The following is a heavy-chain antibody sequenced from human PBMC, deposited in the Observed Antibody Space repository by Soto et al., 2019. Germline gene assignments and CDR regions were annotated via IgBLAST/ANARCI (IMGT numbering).Heavy chain of an antibody. CDR1: DGSISSGGYS. Sequence: QLQLQESGSGLVKPSQTLSLTCAVSDGSISSGGYSWSWIRQPPGKGLEWIGYIYHGGNSYYNPSLKSRVTISIDSFQNQFSLKLSSVTAADTAVYYCATEFGYHFDYWGQGTLVTVSS. D-gene: IGHD3-10*01. CDR3: ATEFGYHFDY. V-gene: IGHV4-30-2*01. CDR2: IYHGGNS. J-gene: IGHJ4*02.